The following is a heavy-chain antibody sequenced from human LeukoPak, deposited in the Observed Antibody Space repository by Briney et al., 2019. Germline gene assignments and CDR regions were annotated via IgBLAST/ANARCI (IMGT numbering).Heavy chain of an antibody. CDR3: AKERTGTTGDYFDY. V-gene: IGHV3-23*01. CDR1: GFTVSSNY. CDR2: ISGSGGST. Sequence: GGSLRLSCAASGFTVSSNYMSWVRQAPGKGLEWVSAISGSGGSTYYADSVKGRFTISRDNSKNTLYLQMNSLRAEDTAVYYCAKERTGTTGDYFDYWGQGTLVTVSS. D-gene: IGHD1-7*01. J-gene: IGHJ4*02.